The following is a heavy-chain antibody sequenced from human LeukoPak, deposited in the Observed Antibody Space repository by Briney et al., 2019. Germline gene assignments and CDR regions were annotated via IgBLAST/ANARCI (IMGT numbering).Heavy chain of an antibody. CDR3: ARVKGIAVSPLWDY. D-gene: IGHD6-19*01. Sequence: SETLSLTCTVSGGSISSYYWSWIRQPPGKGLEWIGYIYYSGSTNYNPSLKNRVTISVDTSKNQFSLKLSSVTAADTAVYYCARVKGIAVSPLWDYWGQGTLVTVSS. V-gene: IGHV4-59*01. CDR1: GGSISSYY. CDR2: IYYSGST. J-gene: IGHJ4*02.